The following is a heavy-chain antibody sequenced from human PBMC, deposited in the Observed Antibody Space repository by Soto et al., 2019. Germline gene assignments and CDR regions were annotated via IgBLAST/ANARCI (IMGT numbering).Heavy chain of an antibody. CDR3: AKAGGSYYDFDY. J-gene: IGHJ4*02. CDR2: ISYDGSNK. V-gene: IGHV3-30*18. CDR1: GFTFSSYG. Sequence: GGSLRLSSAASGFTFSSYGMHWVRQAPGKGLEWVAVISYDGSNKYYADSVKGRFTISRDNSKNTLYLQMNSLRAEDTAVYYCAKAGGSYYDFDYWGQGTLVTVSS. D-gene: IGHD1-26*01.